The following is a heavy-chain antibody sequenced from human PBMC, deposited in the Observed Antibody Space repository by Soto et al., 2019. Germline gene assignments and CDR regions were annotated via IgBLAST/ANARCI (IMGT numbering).Heavy chain of an antibody. D-gene: IGHD2-15*01. CDR1: GGSISSYY. CDR3: ARLGGYCSGGSCYSPGFDP. Sequence: SETLSLTCTVSGGSISSYYWSWIRQPPGKGLEWIGYIYYSGSTNYNPSLKSRVTISVDTSKNQFSLKLSSVTAADTAVYYCARLGGYCSGGSCYSPGFDPWGQGTLVTVSS. J-gene: IGHJ5*02. V-gene: IGHV4-59*01. CDR2: IYYSGST.